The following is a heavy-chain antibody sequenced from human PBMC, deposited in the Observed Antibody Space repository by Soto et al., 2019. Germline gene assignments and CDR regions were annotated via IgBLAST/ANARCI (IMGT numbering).Heavy chain of an antibody. Sequence: EVQLVQSGAEVKKPGESLKISCKGSGYSFTSYWIGWVRQMPGKGLEWMGIIYPGDSDTRYSPSFQGQVTISADKSISTAYLQWSSLKASDTAMYYGARPYSEEMATDDNMGGYWGQGTLVTVSS. CDR3: ARPYSEEMATDDNMGGY. V-gene: IGHV5-51*03. CDR2: IYPGDSDT. CDR1: GYSFTSYW. D-gene: IGHD5-12*01. J-gene: IGHJ4*02.